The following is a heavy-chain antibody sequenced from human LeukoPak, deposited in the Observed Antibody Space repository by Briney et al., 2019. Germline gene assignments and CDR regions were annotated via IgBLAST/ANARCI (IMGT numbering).Heavy chain of an antibody. CDR1: GFTFSNYW. CDR3: ARRNAMDV. J-gene: IGHJ6*02. Sequence: GGSLRLSCAASGFTFSNYWMTWVRQAPGKGLEWVANINRDGSERYYVDSVKGRFTISRDDAKSSLYLQMNSLRAEDTAVYYCARRNAMDVWGQGTTV. V-gene: IGHV3-7*03. CDR2: INRDGSER.